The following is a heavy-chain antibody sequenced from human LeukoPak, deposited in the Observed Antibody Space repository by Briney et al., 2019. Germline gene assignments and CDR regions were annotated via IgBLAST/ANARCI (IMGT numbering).Heavy chain of an antibody. CDR1: GFTFSNYA. Sequence: QSGGSLRLSCAASGFTFSNYAMSWVRQDPGKGLEWVSSISGSGGSTYYAGSVKGRFTISRDNSKNTLFLQMNSLRAEDTAVYYCAKDRNIVAVTAIDCWGQGTLVTVSS. V-gene: IGHV3-23*01. J-gene: IGHJ4*02. CDR3: AKDRNIVAVTAIDC. D-gene: IGHD2-21*02. CDR2: ISGSGGST.